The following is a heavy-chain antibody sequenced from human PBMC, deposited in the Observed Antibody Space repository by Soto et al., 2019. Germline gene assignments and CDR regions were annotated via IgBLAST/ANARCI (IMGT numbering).Heavy chain of an antibody. D-gene: IGHD3-10*01. CDR2: IAPHSGRT. CDR3: ARAATGSYHSAY. J-gene: IGHJ4*02. CDR1: GYAFTSYG. V-gene: IGHV1-18*04. Sequence: QVQLVQSGPEVKNPGASVRVSCVASGYAFTSYGVNWVRQAPGQGLEWMGWIAPHSGRTTYLPKFQGRVTKTADVSTNTAYIELRSLTSDDTGIYFCARAATGSYHSAYWGQGTVVTVSS.